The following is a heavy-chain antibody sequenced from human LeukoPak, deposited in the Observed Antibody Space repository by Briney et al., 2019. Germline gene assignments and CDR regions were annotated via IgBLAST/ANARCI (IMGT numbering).Heavy chain of an antibody. Sequence: PSETLSLTCTVSGGSVSSGSYYWSWVRQAPGKGLEWVSAISGSGGSTYYADSVKGRFTISRDNSKNTLYLQMNSLRAEDTAVYYCAKDFSRALRYTDYWGQGTLVTVSS. CDR3: AKDFSRALRYTDY. CDR1: GGSVSSGSYY. CDR2: ISGSGGST. J-gene: IGHJ4*02. V-gene: IGHV3-23*01. D-gene: IGHD1-1*01.